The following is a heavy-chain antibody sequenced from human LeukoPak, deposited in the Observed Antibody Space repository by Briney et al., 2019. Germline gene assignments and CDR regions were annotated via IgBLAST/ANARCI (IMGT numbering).Heavy chain of an antibody. D-gene: IGHD6-6*01. V-gene: IGHV3-66*01. J-gene: IGHJ4*02. CDR2: IYSGGST. CDR1: GFTVSSNY. Sequence: PGGSLRLSCAASGFTVSSNYMSWVRQAPGKGLEWVSVIYSGGSTYYADSVKGRFTISRDNSKNTVYLQMNSLRAEDTAVYYCARDKAARHLDYWGQGALVTVSS. CDR3: ARDKAARHLDY.